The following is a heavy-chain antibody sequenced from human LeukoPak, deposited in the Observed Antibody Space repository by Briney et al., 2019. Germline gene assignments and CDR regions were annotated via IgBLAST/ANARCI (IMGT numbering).Heavy chain of an antibody. CDR1: GGSFSGYY. J-gene: IGHJ4*02. CDR3: ARRGYFDS. Sequence: KSSETLSLTCAVYGGSFSGYYWSWIRQPPGKGLEWIGEINHSGSTNYNPSLKSRVTISVDTSKNQFSLKLSSVTAADTAVYYCARRGYFDSWGQGTLVTVSS. CDR2: INHSGST. V-gene: IGHV4-34*01.